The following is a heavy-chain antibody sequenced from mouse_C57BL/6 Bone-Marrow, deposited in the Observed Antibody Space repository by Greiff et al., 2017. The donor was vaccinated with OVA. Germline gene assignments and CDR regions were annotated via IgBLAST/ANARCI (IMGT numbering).Heavy chain of an antibody. D-gene: IGHD1-1*01. CDR1: GFTFSDYY. Sequence: EVKLVEPVGGLVQPGSSMTLSCTASGFTFSDYYMAWVRQVPEKGLEWVANITYDGSSTYYLDSLKSRFIISQDNAKNILYLQISSLKSEDTATYYGARDHRLLRYWCFDVWGPGTPVTVSS. V-gene: IGHV5-16*01. CDR3: ARDHRLLRYWCFDV. CDR2: ITYDGSST. J-gene: IGHJ1*01.